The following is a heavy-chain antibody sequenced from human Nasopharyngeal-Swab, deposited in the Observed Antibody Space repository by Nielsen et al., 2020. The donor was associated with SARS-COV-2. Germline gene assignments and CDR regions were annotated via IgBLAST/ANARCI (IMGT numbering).Heavy chain of an antibody. D-gene: IGHD2-2*01. Sequence: WIRQPPGKGLEWIGYIYYSGSTYYNSSLKSRVTISVDTSKNQFSLKLSSVTAADTAVYYCARGRYCSSTSCFDYYGMDVWGQGTTVTVSS. CDR2: IYYSGST. J-gene: IGHJ6*02. V-gene: IGHV4-31*02. CDR3: ARGRYCSSTSCFDYYGMDV.